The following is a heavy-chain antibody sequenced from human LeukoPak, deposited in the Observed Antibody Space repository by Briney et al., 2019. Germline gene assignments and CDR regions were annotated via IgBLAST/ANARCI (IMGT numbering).Heavy chain of an antibody. V-gene: IGHV4-38-2*02. CDR2: IYHSGST. Sequence: SETLSLTCTVSGYSISSGYYWGWIRQPPGKGLEWIGSIYHSGSTCYNPSLKSRVTISVDTSKNQFSLKLSSVTAADTAVYYCARSRQITMIVLVTTPPDYWGQGTLVTVSS. D-gene: IGHD3-22*01. CDR3: ARSRQITMIVLVTTPPDY. J-gene: IGHJ4*02. CDR1: GYSISSGYY.